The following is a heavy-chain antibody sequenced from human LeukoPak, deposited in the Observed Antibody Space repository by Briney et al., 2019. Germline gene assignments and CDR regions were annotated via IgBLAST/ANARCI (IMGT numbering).Heavy chain of an antibody. Sequence: SQTLSLTCTVSGGSLSSGIYYWRWLPHPAEEGLECIGHIYTSGSTTYNPSLKSRVTTSVDTSKNQFTLKLSSVTAADTAVYYCAREVPTYYYDSSGSKFDYWGQGTLVTVSS. V-gene: IGHV4-61*09. CDR3: AREVPTYYYDSSGSKFDY. CDR2: IYTSGST. CDR1: GGSLSSGIYY. D-gene: IGHD3-22*01. J-gene: IGHJ4*02.